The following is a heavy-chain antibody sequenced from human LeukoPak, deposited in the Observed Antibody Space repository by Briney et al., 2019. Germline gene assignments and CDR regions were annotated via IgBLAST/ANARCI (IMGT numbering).Heavy chain of an antibody. CDR3: ARVENNSGWYGEPTYYYYYYMDV. D-gene: IGHD6-19*01. CDR1: GGSISSYY. V-gene: IGHV4-59*01. Sequence: PSETLSLTCTVSGGSISSYYWSWIRQPPGKGLEWIGNIYYSGSTNYNPSLTSRVTISVDTSKNQFSLKLSSVTAADTAVYYCARVENNSGWYGEPTYYYYYYMDVWGKGTTVTVSS. CDR2: IYYSGST. J-gene: IGHJ6*03.